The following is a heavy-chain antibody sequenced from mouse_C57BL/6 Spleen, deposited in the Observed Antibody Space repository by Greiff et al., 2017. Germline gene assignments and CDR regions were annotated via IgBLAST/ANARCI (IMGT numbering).Heavy chain of an antibody. CDR2: IYIGNGYT. V-gene: IGHV1-58*01. CDR3: ARQDYYGSSHLDY. CDR1: GYTFTSYG. D-gene: IGHD1-1*01. Sequence: EVHLVESGAELVRPGSSVKMSCKTSGYTFTSYGINWVKQRPGQGLEWIGYIYIGNGYTAYNEKFKGKATLTSDTSSSTAYMQLSSLTSEDSAIYFCARQDYYGSSHLDYWGQGTTLTVSS. J-gene: IGHJ2*01.